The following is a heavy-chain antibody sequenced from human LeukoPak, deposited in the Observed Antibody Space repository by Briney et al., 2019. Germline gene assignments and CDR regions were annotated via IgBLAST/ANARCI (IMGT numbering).Heavy chain of an antibody. D-gene: IGHD4-17*01. CDR2: IKQDGNEK. J-gene: IGHJ5*02. V-gene: IGHV3-7*01. CDR1: GFTFSRYC. CDR3: ARDGPNYGDFNWFAP. Sequence: PGGSLRLSCAASGFTFSRYCMSWVRQAPGKGLEWLATIKQDGNEKFYVDSVKGRFTISRDNAKNSLYLQMSSLRADDTAIYYCARDGPNYGDFNWFAPWGQGTLVTVSS.